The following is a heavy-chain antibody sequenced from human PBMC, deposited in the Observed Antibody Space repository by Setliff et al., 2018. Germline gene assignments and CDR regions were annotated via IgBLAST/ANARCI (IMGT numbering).Heavy chain of an antibody. CDR1: GGTFSSYA. CDR2: IIPIFGTA. V-gene: IGHV1-69*05. Sequence: GASVKVSCKASGGTFSSYAISWVRQAPGQGLEWMGGIIPIFGTANYAQKFQGRVTITTDESTSTAYMELSSLRSEDTAVYYCAREGDGYNLGGYFDYWGQGTLVTVSS. J-gene: IGHJ4*02. CDR3: AREGDGYNLGGYFDY. D-gene: IGHD5-12*01.